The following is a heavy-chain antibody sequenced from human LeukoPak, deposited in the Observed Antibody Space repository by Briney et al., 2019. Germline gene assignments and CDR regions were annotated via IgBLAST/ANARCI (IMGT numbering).Heavy chain of an antibody. D-gene: IGHD3-10*01. CDR3: AKDVKISYRDYGSGGSAGYYGMDV. V-gene: IGHV3-30*18. Sequence: GGSLRLSCAASGFTFSSYGMHWVRQAPGKGLEWVAVISYDGSNKYYADPVKGRFTISRDNSKNTLYLQMNSLRAEDTAVYYCAKDVKISYRDYGSGGSAGYYGMDVWGKGTTVTVSS. J-gene: IGHJ6*04. CDR2: ISYDGSNK. CDR1: GFTFSSYG.